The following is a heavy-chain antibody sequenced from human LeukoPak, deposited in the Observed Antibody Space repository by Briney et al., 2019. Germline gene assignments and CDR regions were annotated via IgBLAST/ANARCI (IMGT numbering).Heavy chain of an antibody. CDR3: ARGKRLGFDAFDI. J-gene: IGHJ3*02. D-gene: IGHD7-27*01. CDR1: GGTFSSYA. CDR2: IIPIFGTA. V-gene: IGHV1-69*06. Sequence: SVKVSCKASGGTFSSYAISWVRQAPGQGLEWMGGIIPIFGTANYAQKFQGRVTITADKSTSTAYMELSSLRSEDTAVYYCARGKRLGFDAFDIWGQGTMVTVSS.